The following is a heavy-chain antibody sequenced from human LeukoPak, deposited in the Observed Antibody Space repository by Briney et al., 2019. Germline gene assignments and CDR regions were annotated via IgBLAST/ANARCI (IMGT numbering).Heavy chain of an antibody. CDR3: ARDASGYSSTSGNDY. D-gene: IGHD6-13*01. CDR2: ISSSSSYI. CDR1: GFTFSSYS. J-gene: IGHJ4*02. Sequence: GGSLRLSCAASGFTFSSYSVNWVRQAPGKGLEWVSSISSSSSYIYYADSVKGRFTISRDNAKNSLFLQMNSLRAEDTAVYYCARDASGYSSTSGNDYWGQGTLVTVSS. V-gene: IGHV3-21*01.